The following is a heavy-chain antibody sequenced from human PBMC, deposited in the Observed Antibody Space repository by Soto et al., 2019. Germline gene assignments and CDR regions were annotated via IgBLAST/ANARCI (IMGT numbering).Heavy chain of an antibody. CDR1: GFTFSSYW. CDR2: INSDGSST. V-gene: IGHV3-74*01. J-gene: IGHJ4*02. Sequence: EVQLVESGGGLVQPGGSLRLSCAASGFTFSSYWMHWVRQAPGKGLVWVSRINSDGSSTSYADSVKGRFTISRDNAKNTLYQQMNSLRAEDTAVYYCARGGTVTAEFDYWGQGTLVTVSS. CDR3: ARGGTVTAEFDY. D-gene: IGHD4-17*01.